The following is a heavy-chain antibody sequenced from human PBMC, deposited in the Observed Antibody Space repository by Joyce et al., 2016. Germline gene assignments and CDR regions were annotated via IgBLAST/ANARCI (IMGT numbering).Heavy chain of an antibody. Sequence: EVQLVESGGGLVQPGGSLRLSCAASEFTFSDYDMDWVRQAPGKVLEWVSYISIDSRTIFYADSVKGRFTISRDNAKNSLYLQMNSLRAEDTAVYYCLLLMLDYWGQGTLVTVSS. V-gene: IGHV3-48*04. CDR2: ISIDSRTI. CDR1: EFTFSDYD. D-gene: IGHD2-15*01. J-gene: IGHJ4*02. CDR3: LLLMLDY.